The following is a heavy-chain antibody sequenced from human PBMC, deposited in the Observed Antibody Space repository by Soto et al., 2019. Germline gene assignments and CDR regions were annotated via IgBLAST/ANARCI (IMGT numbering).Heavy chain of an antibody. CDR2: VDWDDDK. CDR3: PGMRAAGVYYYYAMDV. D-gene: IGHD2-8*02. J-gene: IGHJ6*02. CDR1: GFSLSTTGMC. V-gene: IGHV2-70*12. Sequence: SGPTLVNPTETLTLTCTLSGFSLSTTGMCVTWLRQAPGKTLEWLGTVDWDDDKYYNPVLKPRLTIARDTSKNDVVLTMTNMDPVETGTYFCPGMRAAGVYYYYAMDVWRPGATVPVSS.